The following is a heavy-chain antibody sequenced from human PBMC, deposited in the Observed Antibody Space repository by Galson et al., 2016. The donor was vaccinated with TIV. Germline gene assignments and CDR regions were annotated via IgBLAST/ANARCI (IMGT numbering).Heavy chain of an antibody. CDR1: GGSVSGYY. D-gene: IGHD4-17*01. J-gene: IGHJ4*02. CDR2: ISSSGFS. Sequence: TLSLTCGVYGGSVSGYYWGWFRQPPGKGLEWIGFISSSGFSNYNPTLKSRVTMSVDASKKQISLRLSSVTAADTAVYFCANDYGAGYFDHWGQGAVVTVSS. CDR3: ANDYGAGYFDH. V-gene: IGHV4-4*08.